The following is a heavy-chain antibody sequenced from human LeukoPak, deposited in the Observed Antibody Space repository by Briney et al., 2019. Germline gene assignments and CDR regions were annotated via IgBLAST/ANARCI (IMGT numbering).Heavy chain of an antibody. Sequence: GASVKVSCKASGYTFTSYYMHWVRQAPGQGLEWMGIINPSGGSTSYAQKFQGRVTMTRDTSTSTVYMELSSLRSEDTAVYYCARRAYDFWSGLSYYSDYWGQGTLVTVSS. CDR2: INPSGGST. D-gene: IGHD3-3*01. CDR1: GYTFTSYY. CDR3: ARRAYDFWSGLSYYSDY. V-gene: IGHV1-46*03. J-gene: IGHJ4*02.